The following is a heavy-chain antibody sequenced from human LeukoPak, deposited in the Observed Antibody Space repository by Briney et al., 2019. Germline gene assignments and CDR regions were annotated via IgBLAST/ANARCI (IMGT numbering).Heavy chain of an antibody. V-gene: IGHV3-23*01. CDR3: AKDQRGVYTSYYFDY. Sequence: GGSLRLSCAASGFTFSSYAMSWVRQAPGKGVEWVSAISGSGGSTYYADSVKGRFTISRDNSKNTLYLQMNSLRAEDTAVYYCAKDQRGVYTSYYFDYWGQGTLVTVSS. CDR1: GFTFSSYA. CDR2: ISGSGGST. J-gene: IGHJ4*02. D-gene: IGHD3-10*01.